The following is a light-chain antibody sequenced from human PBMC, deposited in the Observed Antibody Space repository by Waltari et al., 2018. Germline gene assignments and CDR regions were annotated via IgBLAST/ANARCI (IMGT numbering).Light chain of an antibody. J-gene: IGLJ2*01. Sequence: QSALTQPASVSASLGQSITISCTGTSSDVATYNRVFWYQQYPGKAPELILYDVDKRPSGVAQLLSGSESGNTASLTISGVQAEDEAEYYCSSYTTTTRFFGGGTKLTVL. CDR2: DVD. V-gene: IGLV2-14*03. CDR3: SSYTTTTRF. CDR1: SSDVATYNR.